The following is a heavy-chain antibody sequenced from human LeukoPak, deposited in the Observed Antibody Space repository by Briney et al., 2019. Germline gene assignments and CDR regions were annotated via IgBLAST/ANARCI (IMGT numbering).Heavy chain of an antibody. J-gene: IGHJ6*03. D-gene: IGHD1-7*01. CDR3: ARDRRAELRGNYYYYMDV. V-gene: IGHV4-59*12. CDR1: GGSISSYY. Sequence: SETLSLTCTVSGGSISSYYWSWIRQPPGKGLEWIGYIYYSGSTNYNPSLKSRVTMSVDTSKNQFSLKLSSVTAADTAVYYCARDRRAELRGNYYYYMDVWGKGTTVTVSS. CDR2: IYYSGST.